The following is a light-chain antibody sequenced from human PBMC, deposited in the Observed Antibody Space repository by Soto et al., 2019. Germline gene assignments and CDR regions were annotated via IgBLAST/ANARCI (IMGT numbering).Light chain of an antibody. CDR1: GSDVGFYNY. J-gene: IGLJ2*01. CDR3: SSYTSTFTVV. V-gene: IGLV2-14*01. CDR2: EVS. Sequence: QSALTQPASVSGSLGESITISCTGTGSDVGFYNYVSWYQHHPGKTPKLIIYEVSYRPSGVSNHFSGSKSGNTASLTISGLQAEDEADYYCSSYTSTFTVVFGGGTKVTVL.